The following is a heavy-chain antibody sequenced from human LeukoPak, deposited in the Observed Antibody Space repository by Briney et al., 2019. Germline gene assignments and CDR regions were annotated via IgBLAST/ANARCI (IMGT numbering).Heavy chain of an antibody. J-gene: IGHJ4*02. CDR1: GLTFSSYA. Sequence: GGSLRLSCAASGLTFSSYAMRWVRQAPGKGLEWVSTITGSGRSTYYADSVKGRFTISRDNSKDTLYLQMNSLRAEDTAIYYCAKDGVSGSGAGVFDYWGQGTLVTVSS. CDR3: AKDGVSGSGAGVFDY. V-gene: IGHV3-23*01. D-gene: IGHD3-16*01. CDR2: ITGSGRST.